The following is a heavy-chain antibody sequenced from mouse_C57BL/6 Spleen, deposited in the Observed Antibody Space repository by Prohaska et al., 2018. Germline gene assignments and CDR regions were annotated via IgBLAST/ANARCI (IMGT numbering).Heavy chain of an antibody. J-gene: IGHJ4*01. CDR2: IYPSDSET. V-gene: IGHV1-61*01. CDR3: AREGPRGAMDY. CDR1: GYTFTSYW. Sequence: QVQLQQPGAELVRPGSSVKLSCKASGYTFTSYWLDWVKQRPVQGLEWIGNIYPSDSETHYNQKFKDKATLTVDKSSSTAYMQLSSLTSEDSAVYYCAREGPRGAMDYWGQGTSVTVSS.